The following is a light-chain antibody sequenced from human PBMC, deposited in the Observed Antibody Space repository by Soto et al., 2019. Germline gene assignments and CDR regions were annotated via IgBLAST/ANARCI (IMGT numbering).Light chain of an antibody. CDR2: GAS. CDR3: QQYGSSGT. CDR1: QSVSNNY. Sequence: EIVLTRSPGTLSLSPRERATLSCMASQSVSNNYLAWYQKKPGQAHRLLIYGASNRATGIPDRFSGSGSGTDFALTISRLETEDFAVYYCQQYGSSGTFGQGTKVDIK. V-gene: IGKV3-20*01. J-gene: IGKJ1*01.